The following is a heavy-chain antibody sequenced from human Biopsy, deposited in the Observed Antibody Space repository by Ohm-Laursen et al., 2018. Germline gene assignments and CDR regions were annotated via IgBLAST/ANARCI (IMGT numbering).Heavy chain of an antibody. V-gene: IGHV1-2*06. D-gene: IGHD3-16*01. CDR2: INPHTGVT. CDR3: AKPSGGVSTIGFDP. J-gene: IGHJ5*02. Sequence: ASVKVSCKASGYDFLDFHIHWVRQVPGQGLEWIGHINPHTGVTKFAQKFQGRVTMTRDTSVTTAYMQLSSLTSDDTALYYCAKPSGGVSTIGFDPWGQGTQVIVSS. CDR1: GYDFLDFH.